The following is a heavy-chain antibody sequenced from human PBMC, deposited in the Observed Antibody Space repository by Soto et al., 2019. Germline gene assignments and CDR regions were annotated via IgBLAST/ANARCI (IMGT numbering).Heavy chain of an antibody. CDR1: GYTFTSYD. J-gene: IGHJ6*03. CDR2: KNPNSGNT. Sequence: QVQLVQSGAEVKKPGASVKVSCKASGYTFTSYDINWVRQATGQGLEWMGWKNPNSGNTGYAQKFQGRVTMTRNTSISTAYMELSSLRSEDTAVYYCARGPGDYSNFGYYYYMDVWGKGTTVTVSS. V-gene: IGHV1-8*01. CDR3: ARGPGDYSNFGYYYYMDV. D-gene: IGHD4-4*01.